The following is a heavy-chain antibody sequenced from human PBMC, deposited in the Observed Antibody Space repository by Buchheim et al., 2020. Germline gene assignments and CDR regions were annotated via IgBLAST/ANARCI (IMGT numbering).Heavy chain of an antibody. J-gene: IGHJ6*02. CDR3: ARDRWGYCSSTSCYSTGMDV. Sequence: GGSISSSSYYWGWIRQPPGKGLEWIGSIYYSGGTYYNPSLKSRVTISRDTSKNQFSLKLSSVTAADTAGDYCARDRWGYCSSTSCYSTGMDVWGQGTT. D-gene: IGHD2-2*01. CDR1: GGSISSSSYY. V-gene: IGHV4-39*07. CDR2: IYYSGGT.